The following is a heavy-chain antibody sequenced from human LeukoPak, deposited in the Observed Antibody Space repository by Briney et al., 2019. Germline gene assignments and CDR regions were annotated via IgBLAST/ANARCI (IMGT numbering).Heavy chain of an antibody. V-gene: IGHV1-69*05. D-gene: IGHD3-10*01. CDR2: IIPIFGTA. CDR3: ARELWFGELLGFWFDP. J-gene: IGHJ5*02. CDR1: GGTFSSYA. Sequence: SVKVSFKASGGTFSSYAISWVRQAPGQGREWMGRIIPIFGTANYAQKFQGRVTITTDESTSTAYMELSSLRSEDTAVYYCARELWFGELLGFWFDPWGQGTLVTVSS.